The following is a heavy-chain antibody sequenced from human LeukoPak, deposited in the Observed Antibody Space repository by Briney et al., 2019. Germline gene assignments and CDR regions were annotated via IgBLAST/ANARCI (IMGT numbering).Heavy chain of an antibody. CDR1: GGSISSSSYY. CDR2: IYYSGST. D-gene: IGHD1-26*01. J-gene: IGHJ4*02. V-gene: IGHV4-39*01. CDR3: ARWELLHLGFDY. Sequence: SETLSLTCTVSGGSISSSSYYWGWIRQPPGKGLEWIGSIYYSGSTYYNPSLKSRVTISVDTSKNQFSLKLSSVTAADTAVYYCARWELLHLGFDYWGQGTLVTVSS.